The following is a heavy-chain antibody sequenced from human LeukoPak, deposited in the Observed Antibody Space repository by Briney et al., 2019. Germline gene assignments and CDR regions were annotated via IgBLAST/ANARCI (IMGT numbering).Heavy chain of an antibody. Sequence: GASLRLSCAASGFTFSDYYMSWIRQAPGKGLEWVSYISSSSSYTNYADSVKGRFTISRDNAKNSLYLQMNSLRAEDTAVYYCAAGITGTISDYWGQGTLVTVSS. V-gene: IGHV3-11*06. D-gene: IGHD1-7*01. CDR1: GFTFSDYY. CDR3: AAGITGTISDY. CDR2: ISSSSSYT. J-gene: IGHJ4*02.